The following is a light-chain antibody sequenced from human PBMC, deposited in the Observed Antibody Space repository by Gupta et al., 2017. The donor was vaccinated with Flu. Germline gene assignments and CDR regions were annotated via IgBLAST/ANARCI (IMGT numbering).Light chain of an antibody. V-gene: IGLV1-44*01. CDR3: AAWDDTLNGPNGV. CDR1: SSNIGSNS. J-gene: IGLJ3*02. CDR2: SGN. Sequence: ISCSGSSSNIGSNSVNWYQQLPGTAPTLLIFSGNQRPSGVPDRFSGAKSGTSASLASSRLQSEDEAEYYCAAWDDTLNGPNGVFGGGTKLTV.